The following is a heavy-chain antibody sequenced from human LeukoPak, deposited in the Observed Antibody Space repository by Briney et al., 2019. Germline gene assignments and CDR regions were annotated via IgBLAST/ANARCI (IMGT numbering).Heavy chain of an antibody. CDR2: INHSGST. D-gene: IGHD3-22*01. CDR1: GGSFSGYY. V-gene: IGHV4-34*01. CDR3: ARGLTSLRRSRAYYDSRPDAFDI. Sequence: SETLSLTCAVYGGSFSGYYWSWIRQPPGKGLEWIGEINHSGSTNNNPSLKSRVTISVDTSKNQFSLKLSSVTAADTAVYYCARGLTSLRRSRAYYDSRPDAFDIWGQGTMVTVSS. J-gene: IGHJ3*02.